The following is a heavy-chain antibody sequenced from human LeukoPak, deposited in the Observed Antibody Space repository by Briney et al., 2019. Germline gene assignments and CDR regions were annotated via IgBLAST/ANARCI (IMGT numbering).Heavy chain of an antibody. CDR1: GGSISPYY. D-gene: IGHD6-19*01. J-gene: IGHJ4*02. Sequence: SETLSLTCTVSGGSISPYYWSWIRQPPGKVLESIGYIYYNGNTNYNPSLRSRVTISVDTSKNQFSLRLSSVTAADTAVYYCGRGGWYKDYWGQGTLVTVSS. CDR2: IYYNGNT. V-gene: IGHV4-59*01. CDR3: GRGGWYKDY.